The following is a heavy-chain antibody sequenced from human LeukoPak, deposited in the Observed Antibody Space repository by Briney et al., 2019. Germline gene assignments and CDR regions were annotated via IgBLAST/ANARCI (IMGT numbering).Heavy chain of an antibody. J-gene: IGHJ3*02. V-gene: IGHV1-46*01. CDR1: GYTFTSYY. D-gene: IGHD3-10*01. CDR3: VREPTGGSGAFDI. Sequence: GASVKVSCKASGYTFTSYYMHWVRQAPGQGLEWMGIINPSGGSTSYAQKFQGRVTMTRDMSTSTVYMELSSLRSEDTAVYYCVREPTGGSGAFDIWGQGKMVTVSS. CDR2: INPSGGST.